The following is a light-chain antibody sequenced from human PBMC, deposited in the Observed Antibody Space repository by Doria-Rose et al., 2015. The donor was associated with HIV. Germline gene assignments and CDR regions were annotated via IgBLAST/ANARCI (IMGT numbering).Light chain of an antibody. V-gene: IGKV4-1*01. CDR1: QTVLYSTINKSY. Sequence: QSPDSLVASLGERATISCKSSQTVLYSTINKSYLAWYQQKPGQPPRLLIYWASTRESEVPDRFSGSGSGTDFTLTISSLQAEDVAVYYCQQYYTTPRTFGQGTKVEIK. CDR3: QQYYTTPRT. J-gene: IGKJ1*01. CDR2: WAS.